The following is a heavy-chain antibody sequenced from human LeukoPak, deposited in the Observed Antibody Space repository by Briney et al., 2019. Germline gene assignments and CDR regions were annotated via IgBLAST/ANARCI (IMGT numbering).Heavy chain of an antibody. V-gene: IGHV3-20*04. CDR2: INWNGGST. Sequence: TGGSLRLSCAASGFTFDDYGMSWVRQAPGKGLEWVSGINWNGGSTGYADSVKGRFTISRDNAKNSLYLRMNSLRAEDTALYYCARAPAYSGSYYYVYWGQGTLVTVSS. J-gene: IGHJ4*02. CDR3: ARAPAYSGSYYYVY. CDR1: GFTFDDYG. D-gene: IGHD1-26*01.